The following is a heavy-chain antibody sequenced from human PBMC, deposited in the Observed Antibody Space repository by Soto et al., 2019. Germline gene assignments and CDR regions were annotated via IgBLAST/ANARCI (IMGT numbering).Heavy chain of an antibody. CDR2: VYHSGYT. V-gene: IGHV4-38-2*02. Sequence: XGTLSLTCNVSGYSISSGYYWCCVRQPPGKGLEWIGSVYHSGYTYYSPSLKSRVTISADTSKNQYSMRLSSVTAADTAVYYCVRLAAGRWFLDFWGQGTRVTVSS. CDR1: GYSISSGYY. J-gene: IGHJ4*02. D-gene: IGHD6-19*01. CDR3: VRLAAGRWFLDF.